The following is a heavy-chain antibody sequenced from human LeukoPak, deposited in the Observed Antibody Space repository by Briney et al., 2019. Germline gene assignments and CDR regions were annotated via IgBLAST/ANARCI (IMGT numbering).Heavy chain of an antibody. D-gene: IGHD2-21*02. CDR3: ARDASYCGGDCYPSYWFDP. V-gene: IGHV4-59*01. CDR1: GGSISSYY. J-gene: IGHJ5*02. Sequence: PSETLSLTCTVSGGSISSYYWSWSRQPPGKGLEWIGYIYYSGSTNYNPSLKSRVTISVDTSKNLSSLKLSSVTAADTAVYYCARDASYCGGDCYPSYWFDPWGQGTLVTVSS. CDR2: IYYSGST.